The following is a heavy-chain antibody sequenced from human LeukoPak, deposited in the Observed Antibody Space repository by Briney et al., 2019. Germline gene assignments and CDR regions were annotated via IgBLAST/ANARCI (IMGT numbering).Heavy chain of an antibody. Sequence: SQTLCLTCTVSGGSITSGGFCWSWIRQHPGKGLEWIGHIYYSGNTYYNPSLKSRVLMSVDTSKNQFSLKLSSVTAADTAVYYCARHTAEKYNWFDRWGQGTLVTVSS. CDR1: GGSITSGGFC. V-gene: IGHV4-31*03. D-gene: IGHD5-24*01. J-gene: IGHJ5*02. CDR3: ARHTAEKYNWFDR. CDR2: IYYSGNT.